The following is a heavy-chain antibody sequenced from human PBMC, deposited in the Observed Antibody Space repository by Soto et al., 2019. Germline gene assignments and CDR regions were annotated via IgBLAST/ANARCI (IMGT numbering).Heavy chain of an antibody. V-gene: IGHV3-23*01. Sequence: GGSRTHYCITSGFSFSKYKMSWVRQAPGKGLEWVSAISGSGGSTYYADSVKGRFTISRDNSKNTLYLQMNSLRAEDTAVYYCAKSSLDYWGQGTLVTVSS. CDR3: AKSSLDY. CDR1: GFSFSKYK. CDR2: ISGSGGST. J-gene: IGHJ4*02.